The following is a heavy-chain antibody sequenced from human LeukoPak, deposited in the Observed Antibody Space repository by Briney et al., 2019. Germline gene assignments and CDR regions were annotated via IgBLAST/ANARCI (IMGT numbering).Heavy chain of an antibody. V-gene: IGHV4-34*01. CDR2: TNHSGST. J-gene: IGHJ5*02. CDR1: GGSCNGYY. D-gene: IGHD2-2*01. Sequence: SETLSLTCAVYGGSCNGYYWSWIRQPPGKGLEWIGETNHSGSTNYNPSLKSRVTISVDTSKNQFSLRLSSVTAADTAVYYCARVVVPAATSIDPWGQGTLVTVSS. CDR3: ARVVVPAATSIDP.